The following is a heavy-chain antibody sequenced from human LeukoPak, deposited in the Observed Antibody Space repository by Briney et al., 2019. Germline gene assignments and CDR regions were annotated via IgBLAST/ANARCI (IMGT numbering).Heavy chain of an antibody. Sequence: ASVKVSCKASGYTFTGYYMHWVRQAPGQGLEWMGRINPNRGGTNYAQKFQGRVTITGDTCISTAYMELSRLRSDDTAVYYCARDLARRYYYYYMDVWGKGTTVTVSS. CDR3: ARDLARRYYYYYMDV. J-gene: IGHJ6*03. CDR1: GYTFTGYY. CDR2: INPNRGGT. V-gene: IGHV1-2*06. D-gene: IGHD3-3*02.